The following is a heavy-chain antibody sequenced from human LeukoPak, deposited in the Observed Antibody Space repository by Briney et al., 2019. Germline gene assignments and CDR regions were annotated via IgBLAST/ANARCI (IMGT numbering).Heavy chain of an antibody. CDR1: GYTFTSYY. J-gene: IGHJ3*02. Sequence: ASVKVSCKASGYTFTSYYMHWVRQAPGQGLEWMGIINPSGGSTSYAQKFQGRVTMTRDTSTSTVYMELSSLRSEDTAVYYCARGPLRYFDWLLEGNAFDIWGQGTMVTVSS. D-gene: IGHD3-9*01. CDR3: ARGPLRYFDWLLEGNAFDI. V-gene: IGHV1-46*01. CDR2: INPSGGST.